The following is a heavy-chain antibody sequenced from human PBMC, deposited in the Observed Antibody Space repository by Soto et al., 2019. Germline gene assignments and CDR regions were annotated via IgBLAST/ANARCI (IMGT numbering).Heavy chain of an antibody. Sequence: GASVKVSCKASGGTFSSYAISWVRQAHGQRIEWMGGIIPIFGTANYAQKFQGRVTITADESTSTAYMELSSLRSEDTAVYYCARAPLTYYYDSSGYYRYFDYWGQGTLVTVSS. CDR3: ARAPLTYYYDSSGYYRYFDY. CDR2: IIPIFGTA. CDR1: GGTFSSYA. D-gene: IGHD3-22*01. V-gene: IGHV1-69*13. J-gene: IGHJ4*02.